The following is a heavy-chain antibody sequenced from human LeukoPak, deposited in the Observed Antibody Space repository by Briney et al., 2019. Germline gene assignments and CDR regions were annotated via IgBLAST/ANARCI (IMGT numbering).Heavy chain of an antibody. CDR1: GFTFSSYA. Sequence: GGSLRLSCAASGFTFSSYAMSWVRQAPGKGLEWVSAISGSGGSTYYADSVKGRFTISRDNSKNTLYLQMNSLRAEDTAVYYCAKGWDGGYSYGLGESFDYGGQGTLVTVSS. CDR3: AKGWDGGYSYGLGESFDY. J-gene: IGHJ4*02. CDR2: ISGSGGST. V-gene: IGHV3-23*01. D-gene: IGHD5-18*01.